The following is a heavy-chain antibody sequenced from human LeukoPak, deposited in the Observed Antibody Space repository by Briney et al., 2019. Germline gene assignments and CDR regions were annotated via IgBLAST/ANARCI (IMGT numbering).Heavy chain of an antibody. J-gene: IGHJ4*02. CDR3: TRIYGSGSYLCDY. CDR1: GFISGDYG. V-gene: IGHV3-49*04. CDR2: IRSKAYGGTT. Sequence: GGSLRLSCTASGFISGDYGLSWVRQAPGKGLEWVGFIRSKAYGGTTEYAASVKGRFTISRDGSKSIAYLQMNSLKTEDTAVYYCTRIYGSGSYLCDYWGQGTLVIVSS. D-gene: IGHD3-10*01.